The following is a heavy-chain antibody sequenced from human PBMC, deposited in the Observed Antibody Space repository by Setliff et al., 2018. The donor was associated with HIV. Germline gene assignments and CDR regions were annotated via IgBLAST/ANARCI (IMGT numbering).Heavy chain of an antibody. CDR1: RFDFNNYW. CDR3: ARDRGYPDSFNI. D-gene: IGHD3-10*01. J-gene: IGHJ3*02. Sequence: PGGSLRLSCAASRFDFNNYWMCWVRQAPGKGLEWVANIGQDGSEKNYVDSVKGRFTISRDNAKNTLYLQMNSLRAEDTAVYYCARDRGYPDSFNIWGQGTVVTVSS. CDR2: IGQDGSEK. V-gene: IGHV3-7*01.